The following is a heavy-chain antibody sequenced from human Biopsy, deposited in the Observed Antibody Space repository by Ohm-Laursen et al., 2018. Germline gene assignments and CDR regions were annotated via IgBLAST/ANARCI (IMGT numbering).Heavy chain of an antibody. D-gene: IGHD6-19*01. Sequence: GTLSLTCAVSGGSFSGYYWSWIRQPPGKGLEWIGEINHSGSTNYNPSLKIQVTISVDTSKNQFSLKLRSVTAADTAVYYCARGRLRAVARFDYWGQGTLVTVSS. CDR1: GGSFSGYY. CDR2: INHSGST. CDR3: ARGRLRAVARFDY. V-gene: IGHV4-34*01. J-gene: IGHJ4*02.